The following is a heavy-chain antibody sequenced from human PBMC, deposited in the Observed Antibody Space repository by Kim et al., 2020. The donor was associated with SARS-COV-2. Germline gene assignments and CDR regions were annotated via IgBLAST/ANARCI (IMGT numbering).Heavy chain of an antibody. Sequence: SETLSLTCTVSGGSISSYYWSWIRQPAGKGLEWIGRIYTSGSTNYNPSLKSRVTMSVDTSKNQFTLKLSSVTAADTAVYYCARERPYYYYYYGMDVWGQGTTVTVSS. CDR2: IYTSGST. CDR3: ARERPYYYYYYGMDV. CDR1: GGSISSYY. V-gene: IGHV4-4*07. J-gene: IGHJ6*02.